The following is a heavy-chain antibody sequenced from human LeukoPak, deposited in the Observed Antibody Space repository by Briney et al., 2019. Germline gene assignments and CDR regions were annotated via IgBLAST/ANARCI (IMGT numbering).Heavy chain of an antibody. Sequence: GGSLRLSCAASGFTFSSYSMNWVRQVPGKGLEWVSSISSSSNYVFYADSVKGRFTISRDNAKNSLHLQMSSLRAEDTALYYCARDPRGAAGTYGMDVWGQGTTVTVSS. V-gene: IGHV3-21*01. CDR1: GFTFSSYS. J-gene: IGHJ6*02. CDR3: ARDPRGAAGTYGMDV. D-gene: IGHD6-13*01. CDR2: ISSSSNYV.